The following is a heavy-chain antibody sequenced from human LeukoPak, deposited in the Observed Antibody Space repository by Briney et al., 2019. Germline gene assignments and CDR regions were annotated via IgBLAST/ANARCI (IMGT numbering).Heavy chain of an antibody. CDR3: ARGQGRSSHLLVGAPRRWYFDL. J-gene: IGHJ2*01. CDR1: GGSISSYY. CDR2: IYYSGST. D-gene: IGHD1-26*01. V-gene: IGHV4-59*01. Sequence: SETLSLTCTVSGGSISSYYWSWIRQPPGKGLEWLWYIYYSGSTNYNPSLKSRVTISVDTSKNPFSLKLSSVTAADTAVYYCARGQGRSSHLLVGAPRRWYFDLWGRGTLVTVSS.